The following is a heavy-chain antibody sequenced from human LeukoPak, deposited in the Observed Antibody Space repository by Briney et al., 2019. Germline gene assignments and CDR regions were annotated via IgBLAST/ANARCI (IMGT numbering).Heavy chain of an antibody. Sequence: GGSLRLSCAASAFTFSSYAMSWVRQAPGKGLEWVSGISGSGMSTYYADSVKGRFTISRDNSKNTLYLQMNSLRVEDTAVYYCAARRGSGYNNWFDPWGQGTLVTVSS. J-gene: IGHJ5*02. CDR1: AFTFSSYA. V-gene: IGHV3-23*01. CDR2: ISGSGMST. D-gene: IGHD3-22*01. CDR3: AARRGSGYNNWFDP.